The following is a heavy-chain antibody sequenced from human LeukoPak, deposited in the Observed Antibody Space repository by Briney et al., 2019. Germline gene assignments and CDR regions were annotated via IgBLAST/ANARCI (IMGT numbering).Heavy chain of an antibody. J-gene: IGHJ4*02. CDR3: AKDLVSGIFDY. V-gene: IGHV3-30*18. Sequence: GRSLRLSCAASGFTFSSYGMHWVRQAAGKGLEWVAVISYDGSNKYYADSVKGRFTISRDNSKNTLYLQMNSLRAEDTAVYYCAKDLVSGIFDYWGQGTLVTVSS. CDR1: GFTFSSYG. CDR2: ISYDGSNK.